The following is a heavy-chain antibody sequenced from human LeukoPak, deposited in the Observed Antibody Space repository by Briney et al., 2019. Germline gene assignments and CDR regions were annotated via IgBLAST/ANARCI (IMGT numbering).Heavy chain of an antibody. V-gene: IGHV3-23*01. D-gene: IGHD4-23*01. CDR3: AKDLGSVVTPPSLDY. CDR2: ISGSGGST. CDR1: GFTLSSYA. Sequence: GGSLRLSCAASGFTLSSYAMSWVRQAPGKGLEWVSAISGSGGSTYYADSVKGRFTISRDNSKNTLYLQMNSLRAEDTAVYYCAKDLGSVVTPPSLDYWGQGTLVAGSS. J-gene: IGHJ4*02.